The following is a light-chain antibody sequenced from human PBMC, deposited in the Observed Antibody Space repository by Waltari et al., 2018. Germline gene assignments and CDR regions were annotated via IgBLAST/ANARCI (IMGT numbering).Light chain of an antibody. J-gene: IGKJ3*01. CDR1: QSVSRSY. CDR3: QQYGRSPIFT. CDR2: GAS. Sequence: EIVLTQSPGTLSLSPGERATLSCRASQSVSRSYLAWYQQKPGQAPRLLIYGASSRATGMPDRFSGSGSGTDFTLTISRLEPEDFALYYCQQYGRSPIFTFGPGTKVEIK. V-gene: IGKV3-20*01.